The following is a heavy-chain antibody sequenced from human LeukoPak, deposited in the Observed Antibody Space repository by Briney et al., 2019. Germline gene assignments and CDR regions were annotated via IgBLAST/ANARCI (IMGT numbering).Heavy chain of an antibody. CDR2: VSYDGRNK. Sequence: GSLRLSCAASGFTFSSSGMHWVRQAPGKGLEWVAVVSYDGRNKYYADSVKGRFTISRDNSKNTLYMQMNSLRAEDTAVYYCAKDYGYYSSYYYGMDVWGQGTTVTVSS. CDR1: GFTFSSSG. V-gene: IGHV3-30*18. J-gene: IGHJ6*02. D-gene: IGHD4-11*01. CDR3: AKDYGYYSSYYYGMDV.